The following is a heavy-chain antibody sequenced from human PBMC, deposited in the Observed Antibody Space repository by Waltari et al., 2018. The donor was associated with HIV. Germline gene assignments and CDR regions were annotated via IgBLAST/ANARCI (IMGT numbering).Heavy chain of an antibody. D-gene: IGHD3-10*01. J-gene: IGHJ4*02. Sequence: QVQLQESGPGLVKPSQTLSLTCTVSGGSISSGSYYWSWIRQPAGKGLEWIGRIYTSGVTNSNPSRKSRVTISVDTSKNQFSLKLSSVTAADTAVYYCAREDGYYYGSGSYYSYWGQGTLVTVSS. CDR3: AREDGYYYGSGSYYSY. CDR2: IYTSGVT. CDR1: GGSISSGSYY. V-gene: IGHV4-61*02.